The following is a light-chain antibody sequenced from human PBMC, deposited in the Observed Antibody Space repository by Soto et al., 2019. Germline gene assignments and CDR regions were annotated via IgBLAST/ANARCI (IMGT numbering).Light chain of an antibody. CDR1: DSSHNDY. CDR2: GAS. CDR3: QQYGSSPIT. V-gene: IGKV3-20*01. J-gene: IGKJ5*01. Sequence: EIVMTQSPAILSVSPLESSNLCSRASDSSHNDYLAWYQQKPGQAPRLLIHGASSRATGIPDRFSGSGSGTDFTLTISRLEPEDFAVYFCQQYGSSPITFGQGTRLEIK.